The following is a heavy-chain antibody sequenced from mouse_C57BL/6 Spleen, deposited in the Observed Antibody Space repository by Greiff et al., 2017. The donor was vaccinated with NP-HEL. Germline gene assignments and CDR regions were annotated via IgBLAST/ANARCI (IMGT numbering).Heavy chain of an antibody. D-gene: IGHD3-2*02. Sequence: VQLQQSGAELVKPGASVKMSCKASGYTFTTYPIEWMKQNHGKSLEWIGNFHPYNDDTKYNEKFKGKATLTVEKSSSTVYLELSRLTSDDSAVYYGARGGTAQAPWFAYWGQGTLVTVSA. J-gene: IGHJ3*01. CDR2: FHPYNDDT. CDR1: GYTFTTYP. CDR3: ARGGTAQAPWFAY. V-gene: IGHV1-47*01.